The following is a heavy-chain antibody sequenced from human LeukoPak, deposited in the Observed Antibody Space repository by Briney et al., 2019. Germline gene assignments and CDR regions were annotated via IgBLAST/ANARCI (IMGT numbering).Heavy chain of an antibody. Sequence: GGSLRLSCAASGFTFRNYGMHWVRQAPGKGLEWVALIWYDGSNKYYTDSVKGRFTISRDNSKNMLYLQMNSLRTEDTAVYYCATLRSDSSGWYYFDYWGQGTLVTVSS. J-gene: IGHJ4*02. D-gene: IGHD6-19*01. CDR3: ATLRSDSSGWYYFDY. CDR1: GFTFRNYG. CDR2: IWYDGSNK. V-gene: IGHV3-30*02.